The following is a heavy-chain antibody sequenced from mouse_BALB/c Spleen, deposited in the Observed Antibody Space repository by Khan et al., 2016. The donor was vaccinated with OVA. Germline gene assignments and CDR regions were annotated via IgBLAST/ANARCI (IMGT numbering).Heavy chain of an antibody. CDR3: KRAGVDGSSIAY. J-gene: IGHJ3*01. Sequence: QVQLQQSGTELVRPGASVKLSCKASGYTFTNYWINWVKQRPGQGLEWIGNIYPSDSYTNYNPKFKDKATLTVDKSSNTASMQLSSPTSEDSAVYYWKRAGVDGSSIAYWGQGTLVTVSA. V-gene: IGHV1-69*02. CDR2: IYPSDSYT. CDR1: GYTFTNYW. D-gene: IGHD2-3*01.